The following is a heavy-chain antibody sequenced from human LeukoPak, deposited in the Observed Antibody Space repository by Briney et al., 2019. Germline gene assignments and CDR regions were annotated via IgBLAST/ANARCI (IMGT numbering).Heavy chain of an antibody. CDR3: TRDYNILTGYSHFIDY. J-gene: IGHJ4*02. Sequence: GASVKVSCKASGYTFTGYYLHWVRQAPGQGLEWMGWINPNSAGTFYAQKFQGRVTMTRDTSISTAYMELSGLGSDDTAVYYCTRDYNILTGYSHFIDYWGQGTLVTVSS. CDR1: GYTFTGYY. D-gene: IGHD3-9*01. V-gene: IGHV1-2*02. CDR2: INPNSAGT.